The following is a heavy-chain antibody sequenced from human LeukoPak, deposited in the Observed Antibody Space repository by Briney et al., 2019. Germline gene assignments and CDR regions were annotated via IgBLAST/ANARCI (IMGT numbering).Heavy chain of an antibody. CDR2: IYHSGRT. J-gene: IGHJ3*01. CDR1: GGSISSSSYY. V-gene: IGHV4-39*07. Sequence: SETLSLTCTVSGGSISSSSYYWGWIRQPPGKGLEWIGSIYHSGRTYYNPSLKSRVTISVDTSKNQFSLKLSSVTAADTAVYYCARIRSTGWYSFDVWGQGTMVTVSS. D-gene: IGHD6-19*01. CDR3: ARIRSTGWYSFDV.